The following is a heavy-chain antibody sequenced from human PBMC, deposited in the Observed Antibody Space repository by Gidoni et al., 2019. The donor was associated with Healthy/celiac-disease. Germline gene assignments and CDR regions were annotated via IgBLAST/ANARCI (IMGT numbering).Heavy chain of an antibody. D-gene: IGHD6-19*01. Sequence: EVQLVASGGGLVKPGGSLRLSCAASGFTFSSYSMTWVRQAPGKGLEWVASISSSSSYIYYADSVNGRFTISRDNAKNSLYLQMNSRRAEDTAVYYCARDKEWGIAVAGTVGAFDIWGQGTMVTVSS. CDR2: ISSSSSYI. CDR1: GFTFSSYS. CDR3: ARDKEWGIAVAGTVGAFDI. J-gene: IGHJ3*02. V-gene: IGHV3-21*01.